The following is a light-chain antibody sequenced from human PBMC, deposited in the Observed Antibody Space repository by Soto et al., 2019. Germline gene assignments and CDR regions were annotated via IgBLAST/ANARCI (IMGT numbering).Light chain of an antibody. J-gene: IGLJ3*02. CDR2: RTD. V-gene: IGLV1-44*01. CDR3: TAWDGNLDGRV. CDR1: GSNIGTNT. Sequence: QSALTQPPSASGTPGQRVTISCSGSGSNIGTNTVNWYQQLPGTAPKLLIYRTDQRPAGIPDRFSGSKSGTSASLDISGLQSDDEADYYCTAWDGNLDGRVFGGGTKLTVL.